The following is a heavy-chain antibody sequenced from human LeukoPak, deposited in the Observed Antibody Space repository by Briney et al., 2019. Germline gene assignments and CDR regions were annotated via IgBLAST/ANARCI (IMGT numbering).Heavy chain of an antibody. CDR2: ISAYNGNT. D-gene: IGHD3-3*01. J-gene: IGHJ4*02. V-gene: IGHV1-18*01. CDR3: ARGPFTIFGVVMAGEADY. Sequence: ASVKVSCKASGYTFTSYGISWVRQAPGQGLEWMGWISAYNGNTNYAQKLQGRVTMTTDTSTSTAYMELRSLRPDDTAVYYCARGPFTIFGVVMAGEADYWGQGTLVTVSS. CDR1: GYTFTSYG.